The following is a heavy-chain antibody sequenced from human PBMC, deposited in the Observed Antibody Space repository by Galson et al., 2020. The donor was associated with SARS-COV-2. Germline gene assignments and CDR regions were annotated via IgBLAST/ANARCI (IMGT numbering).Heavy chain of an antibody. CDR2: ITWYGGRI. D-gene: IGHD6-13*01. J-gene: IGHJ6*03. CDR1: GFTFDDYV. Sequence: GGSLRLSCAASGFTFDDYVMRWVRQAPGKGLEWVSGITWYGGRIGYADSVKGRFTISRDNAKNSLYLQMSSLRAEDTALYYCARVTGSSWSGVGYYYIDVWGKGTTVTVSS. CDR3: ARVTGSSWSGVGYYYIDV. V-gene: IGHV3-20*04.